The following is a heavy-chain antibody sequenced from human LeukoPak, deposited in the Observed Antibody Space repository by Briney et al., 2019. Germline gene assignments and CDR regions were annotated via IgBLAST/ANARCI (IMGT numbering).Heavy chain of an antibody. CDR3: AKDCSSGGHYFDY. CDR1: GFTFDDYA. Sequence: GGSLRLSCAASGFTFDDYAMHWVRQAPGKGLEWVSGISWNSGSIAYADSVRGRFTISRDNVKNSLFLELNSLRPEDTALYYCAKDCSSGGHYFDYWGQGTLLTVSS. D-gene: IGHD6-6*01. CDR2: ISWNSGSI. J-gene: IGHJ4*02. V-gene: IGHV3-9*01.